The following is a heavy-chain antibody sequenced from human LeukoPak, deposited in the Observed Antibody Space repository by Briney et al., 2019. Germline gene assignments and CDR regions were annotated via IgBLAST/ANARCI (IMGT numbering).Heavy chain of an antibody. CDR2: MYSSGST. Sequence: PSETVSLTCTVSGDSISGYYWNWIRQPAGKGLEWIGRMYSSGSTNYSPSLKSRVTMSADTSKNQFSLKLRSVTPADTAVYHCARDRGSGWHLDYWGQGTLVTVSS. CDR3: ARDRGSGWHLDY. J-gene: IGHJ4*02. D-gene: IGHD6-19*01. V-gene: IGHV4-4*07. CDR1: GDSISGYY.